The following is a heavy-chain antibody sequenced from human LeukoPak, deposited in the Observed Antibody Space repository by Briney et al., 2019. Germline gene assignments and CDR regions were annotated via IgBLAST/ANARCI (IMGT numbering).Heavy chain of an antibody. V-gene: IGHV3-11*01. J-gene: IGHJ6*02. Sequence: GGSLRLSCAASGFTFSNYYMSWIRQAPGKGLEWVSYISSSGSTIYYADSVKGRFTISRDNAKTSLYLQMNSLRAEDTAVYYCARGTTIFGVAGRYYGMDVWGQGTTVTVSS. CDR3: ARGTTIFGVAGRYYGMDV. D-gene: IGHD3-3*01. CDR2: ISSSGSTI. CDR1: GFTFSNYY.